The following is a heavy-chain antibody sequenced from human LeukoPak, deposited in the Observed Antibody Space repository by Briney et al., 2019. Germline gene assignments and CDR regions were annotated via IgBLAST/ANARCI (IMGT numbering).Heavy chain of an antibody. J-gene: IGHJ4*02. Sequence: SETLSLTCTVSGGSIGSSSYYWGWIRQPPGKGLNWIGSIYYSGSTYYNPSLKSRVTISVDTSKNQFSLKLSSVTAADTAVYYCARGIAAAGSSYWGQGTLVTVYS. CDR3: ARGIAAAGSSY. CDR1: GGSIGSSSYY. CDR2: IYYSGST. D-gene: IGHD6-13*01. V-gene: IGHV4-39*01.